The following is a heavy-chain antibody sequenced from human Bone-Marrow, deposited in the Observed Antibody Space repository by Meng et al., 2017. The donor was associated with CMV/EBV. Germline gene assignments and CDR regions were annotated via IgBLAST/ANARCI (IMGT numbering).Heavy chain of an antibody. J-gene: IGHJ3*02. CDR1: GYTFTGYY. CDR3: ARGARYYDSSGYQGSDAFDI. D-gene: IGHD3-22*01. CDR2: INPNSGGK. Sequence: ASVKVSCKASGYTFTGYYMHWVRQAPGQGLEWMGWINPNSGGKNYAQKFQGRVTMTRDTSISTAYMELSRLRSDDTAVYYCARGARYYDSSGYQGSDAFDIWGQGTMVTVSS. V-gene: IGHV1-2*02.